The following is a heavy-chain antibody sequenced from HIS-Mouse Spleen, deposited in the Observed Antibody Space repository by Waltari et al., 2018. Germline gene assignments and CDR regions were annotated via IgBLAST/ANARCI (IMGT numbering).Heavy chain of an antibody. Sequence: QLQLQESGPGLVKPSETLSLTCTVSGGSISSSSYYWGWIRQPPGKGLEWIGSIYYSGSTYYNPSLKSRVTISVDTSKNQFSLKLSSVTAADTAVYYCARLERDGYIFDYWGQGTLVTVSS. D-gene: IGHD5-12*01. CDR3: ARLERDGYIFDY. V-gene: IGHV4-39*01. J-gene: IGHJ4*02. CDR2: IYYSGST. CDR1: GGSISSSSYY.